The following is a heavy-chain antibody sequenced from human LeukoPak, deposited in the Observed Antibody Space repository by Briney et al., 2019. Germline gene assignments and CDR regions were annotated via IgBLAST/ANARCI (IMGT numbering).Heavy chain of an antibody. V-gene: IGHV4-59*08. Sequence: PSETLSLTCTVSGGSISSYYWSWIRQPPGKGLEWIGYIYYSGSTNYNPSLKSRVTISVDTSKNQFSLKLSSVTAADTAVYYCARHAQGYFDLWGRGTLVTVSS. CDR3: ARHAQGYFDL. CDR1: GGSISSYY. J-gene: IGHJ2*01. CDR2: IYYSGST.